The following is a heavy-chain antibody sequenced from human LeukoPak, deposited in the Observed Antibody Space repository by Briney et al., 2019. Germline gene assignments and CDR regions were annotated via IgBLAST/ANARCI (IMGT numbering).Heavy chain of an antibody. J-gene: IGHJ4*02. CDR3: ARGSGSYYKRWYGRYWEYYFDY. Sequence: PSETLSLTCTVSGYSISSGYYWGWIRQPPGKGLEWIGSIYHSGSTYYNPSLKSRVTISVDTSKNQFSLKLSSVTAADTAVYYCARGSGSYYKRWYGRYWEYYFDYWGQGTPVTVSS. CDR1: GYSISSGYY. D-gene: IGHD3-10*01. CDR2: IYHSGST. V-gene: IGHV4-38-2*02.